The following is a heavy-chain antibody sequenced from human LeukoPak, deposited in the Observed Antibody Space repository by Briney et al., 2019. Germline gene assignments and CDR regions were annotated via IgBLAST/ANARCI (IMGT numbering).Heavy chain of an antibody. CDR3: ARDQVAAAGHDY. Sequence: SGGSLRLSCAASGFTFSDYYMSWIRQAPGKGLEWVSYISSSGSTIYYADSVEGRFTISRDNAKNSLYLQMNSLRAEDTAVYYCARDQVAAAGHDYWGQGTLVTVSS. D-gene: IGHD6-13*01. V-gene: IGHV3-11*04. J-gene: IGHJ4*02. CDR2: ISSSGSTI. CDR1: GFTFSDYY.